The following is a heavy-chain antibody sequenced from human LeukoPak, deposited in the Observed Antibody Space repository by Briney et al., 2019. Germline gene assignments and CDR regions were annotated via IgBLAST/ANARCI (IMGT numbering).Heavy chain of an antibody. CDR1: GFTFSSYA. Sequence: GGSLRLSCAASGFTFSSYAMSWVRQAPGKGLEWVSAISGSGGSTYYADSVKGRFTISRDNSKNTLYLQMNSLRAEDTAVYYCAKSFPHPYCGGGSCHDAFDIWGQGTMVTVSS. D-gene: IGHD2-15*01. CDR3: AKSFPHPYCGGGSCHDAFDI. J-gene: IGHJ3*02. CDR2: ISGSGGST. V-gene: IGHV3-23*01.